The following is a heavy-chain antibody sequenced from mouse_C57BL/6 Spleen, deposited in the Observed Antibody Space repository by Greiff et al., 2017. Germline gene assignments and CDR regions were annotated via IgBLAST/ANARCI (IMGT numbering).Heavy chain of an antibody. D-gene: IGHD2-1*01. CDR3: ARWDGNYGSLYYAMDY. J-gene: IGHJ4*01. Sequence: EVKVEESGGGLVQPGGSLSLSCAASGFTFTDYYMSWVRQPPGKALEWLGFIRNKANGYTTEYSASVKGRFTISRDNSQSILYLQMNALRAEDSATYYCARWDGNYGSLYYAMDYWGQGTSVTVSS. V-gene: IGHV7-3*01. CDR2: IRNKANGYTT. CDR1: GFTFTDYY.